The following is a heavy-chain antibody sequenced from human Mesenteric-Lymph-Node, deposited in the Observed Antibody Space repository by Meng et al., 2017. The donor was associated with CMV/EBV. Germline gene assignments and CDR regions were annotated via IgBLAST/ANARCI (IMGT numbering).Heavy chain of an antibody. CDR2: IIPILGLT. CDR3: ARGGIYADDYLGLDV. D-gene: IGHD1-26*01. V-gene: IGHV1-69*04. J-gene: IGHJ6*02. CDR1: GYTFSSYG. Sequence: SVKVSCKASGYTFSSYGISWVRQAPGQGLEWMGRIIPILGLTNYAQRFEARVTMTADKSTSTAYMELSSLTSEDTAVYYCARGGIYADDYLGLDVWGQGTTVTVSS.